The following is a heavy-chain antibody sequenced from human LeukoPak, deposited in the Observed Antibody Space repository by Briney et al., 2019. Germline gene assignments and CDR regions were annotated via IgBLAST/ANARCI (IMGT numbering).Heavy chain of an antibody. J-gene: IGHJ1*01. V-gene: IGHV3-53*01. CDR1: GFTVITND. D-gene: IGHD1-14*01. CDR2: LYGHGNT. CDR3: ARGVEPLAANTLAF. Sequence: GGSLTLSCAASGFTVITNDMTWVRQAPGKGLEWVSVLYGHGNTKYADSVQGRFTISRDNSKNTLYLEMNSLSPDDTAVYYCARGVEPLAANTLAFWGQGTLVTVSS.